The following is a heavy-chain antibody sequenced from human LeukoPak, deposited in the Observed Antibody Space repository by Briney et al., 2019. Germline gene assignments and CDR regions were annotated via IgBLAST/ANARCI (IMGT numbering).Heavy chain of an antibody. CDR3: ASNSIYYYYGMDV. J-gene: IGHJ6*02. D-gene: IGHD1-1*01. CDR1: GGSFSGYY. V-gene: IGHV4-34*01. CDR2: INHSGST. Sequence: PSETLSLTCAVYGGSFSGYYWSWIRQPPGKGLEWIGEINHSGSTNYNPSLKSRVTISVDTSKNQFSLKLSSVTAADTAVYYCASNSIYYYYGMDVWGQGTTVTVSS.